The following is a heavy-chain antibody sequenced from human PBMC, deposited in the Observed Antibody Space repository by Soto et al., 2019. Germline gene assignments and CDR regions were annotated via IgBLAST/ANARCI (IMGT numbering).Heavy chain of an antibody. Sequence: QVQLQESGPGLVKPSQTLSLTCSVSSDSMNSGGYYWSWIRQHPGKGLEWIGYIYSNGDTYYNPSLKSRVTISVDTSKYHCSLTLTSITAADTAVYYCARRGGSSSGYYYYAMDVWGQGTTVTVSS. J-gene: IGHJ6*02. CDR2: IYSNGDT. D-gene: IGHD6-6*01. CDR1: SDSMNSGGYY. CDR3: ARRGGSSSGYYYYAMDV. V-gene: IGHV4-31*03.